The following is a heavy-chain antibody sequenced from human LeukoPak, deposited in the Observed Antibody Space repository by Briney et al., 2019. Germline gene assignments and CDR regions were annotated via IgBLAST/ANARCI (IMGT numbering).Heavy chain of an antibody. CDR2: IYTSGST. J-gene: IGHJ4*02. V-gene: IGHV4-61*02. CDR3: ARDSFRHSSGWYERWVHQPSNYFDY. CDR1: GGSISSGSYY. Sequence: PSQTLSLTCTVSGGSISSGSYYWSWIRQPAGKGLEWIGRIYTSGSTNYNPSLKSRVTISVDTSKNQFSLKLSSVTAADTAVYYCARDSFRHSSGWYERWVHQPSNYFDYWGQGTLVTVSS. D-gene: IGHD6-19*01.